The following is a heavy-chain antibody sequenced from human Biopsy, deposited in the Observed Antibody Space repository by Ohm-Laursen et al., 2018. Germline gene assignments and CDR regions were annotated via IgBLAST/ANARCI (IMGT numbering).Heavy chain of an antibody. D-gene: IGHD2-2*01. CDR1: GYTFSSYG. CDR2: ISTYNGNT. V-gene: IGHV1-18*01. Sequence: SSVKVSCKASGYTFSSYGINWVRQAPGQGLEWLGWISTYNGNTNYAQNLQGRVTMTIDTSTSTAYMELRSLRSDDTAVYYCARGGTLVVVPTAVLHSFDIWGQGTMVTVSS. J-gene: IGHJ3*02. CDR3: ARGGTLVVVPTAVLHSFDI.